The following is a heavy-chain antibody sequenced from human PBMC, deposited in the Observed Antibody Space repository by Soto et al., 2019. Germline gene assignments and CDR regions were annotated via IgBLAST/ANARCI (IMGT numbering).Heavy chain of an antibody. D-gene: IGHD2-2*01. V-gene: IGHV3-23*01. CDR3: AKDSWIVVVPAAYNWLDP. Sequence: PGGSLRLSCAASGFTFSSYAMSWVRQAPGKGLEWVSAISGSGGSTYYADSVKGRFTISRDNSKNTLYLQMNSLRAEDTAVYYCAKDSWIVVVPAAYNWLDPWGQGTLVTVSS. CDR1: GFTFSSYA. CDR2: ISGSGGST. J-gene: IGHJ5*02.